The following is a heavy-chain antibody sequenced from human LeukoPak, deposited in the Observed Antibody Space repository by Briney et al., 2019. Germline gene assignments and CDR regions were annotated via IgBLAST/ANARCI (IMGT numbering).Heavy chain of an antibody. V-gene: IGHV3-48*01. CDR3: ARGSDEFDY. J-gene: IGHJ4*02. CDR1: GFTFSSYS. Sequence: GGSLRLSCAASGFTFSSYSMNWVRQAPGKGLEWVAYISSSSSTIYYADSVKGRFTISRDNAKNSLYLQMNSLRAEDTDVYYCARGSDEFDYWSKGTMVTVSS. CDR2: ISSSSSTI.